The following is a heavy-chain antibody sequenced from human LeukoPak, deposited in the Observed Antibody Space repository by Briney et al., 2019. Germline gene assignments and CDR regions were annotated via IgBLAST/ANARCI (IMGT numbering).Heavy chain of an antibody. V-gene: IGHV1-69*08. Sequence: SVKVSCKASGGVFTTYTMSWVRQAPGQGLEWMGSIIPFLGTTNYAQKFQGRVTITADEPTRTAYMELTYVRSDDTAVYYCTIIPNVILFTHYFEYWGQGTLVTVSS. CDR3: TIIPNVILFTHYFEY. CDR2: IIPFLGTT. D-gene: IGHD2-21*01. J-gene: IGHJ4*02. CDR1: GGVFTTYT.